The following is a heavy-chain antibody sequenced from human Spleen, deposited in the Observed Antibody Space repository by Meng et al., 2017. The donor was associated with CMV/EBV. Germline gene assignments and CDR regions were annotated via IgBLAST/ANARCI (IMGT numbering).Heavy chain of an antibody. CDR2: ISSSSSYI. Sequence: EVQLVESGGXXXXXGXSLXLSCAASGFTFSSYSMNWVRQAPGKGLEWVSSISSSSSYIYYADSVKGRFTISRDNAKNSLYLQMNSLRAEDTAVYYCARDSGGKAFDLWGRGTLVTVSS. V-gene: IGHV3-21*01. J-gene: IGHJ2*01. CDR3: ARDSGGKAFDL. CDR1: GFTFSSYS. D-gene: IGHD4-23*01.